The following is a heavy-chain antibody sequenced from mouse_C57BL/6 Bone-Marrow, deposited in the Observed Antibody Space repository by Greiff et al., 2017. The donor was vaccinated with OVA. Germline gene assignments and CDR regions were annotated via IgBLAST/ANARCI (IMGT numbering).Heavy chain of an antibody. D-gene: IGHD3-2*02. CDR3: ARQLRHYFDY. CDR2: IYPRSGNT. CDR1: GYTFTSYG. Sequence: VQRVESGAELARPGASVKLSCKASGYTFTSYGISWVKQRTGQGLEWIGEIYPRSGNTYYNEKFKGKATLTADKSSSTAYMELRSLTSEDSAVYFCARQLRHYFDYWGQGTTLTVSS. V-gene: IGHV1-81*01. J-gene: IGHJ2*01.